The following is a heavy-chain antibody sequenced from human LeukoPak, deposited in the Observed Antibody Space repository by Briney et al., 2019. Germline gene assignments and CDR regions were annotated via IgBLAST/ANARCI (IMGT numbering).Heavy chain of an antibody. J-gene: IGHJ4*02. V-gene: IGHV3-23*01. CDR3: AKIGRDGYNVDY. Sequence: WGAPRLSFAAPGFTFCSYAISWGRQGPGEGAEWVSAISGSGGSTYYADSVKGRFTISRDNSKNTLYLQMNSLRAEDTAVYYCAKIGRDGYNVDYWGQGTLVTVSS. CDR2: ISGSGGST. CDR1: GFTFCSYA. D-gene: IGHD5-24*01.